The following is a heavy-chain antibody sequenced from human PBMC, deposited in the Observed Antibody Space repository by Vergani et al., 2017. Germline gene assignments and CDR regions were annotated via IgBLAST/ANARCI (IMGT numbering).Heavy chain of an antibody. D-gene: IGHD2-2*01. CDR1: GGTFSSYA. Sequence: QVQLAQSGAEVKKPGSSVKVSCKASGGTFSSYAISWVRQAPGQGLEWMGGIIPIFGTANYAQKFQGRVTITADESTSTAYMELSSLRSEDTAVYYCASGGDIVVVPAAKNWFDPWGQGTLVTVSS. J-gene: IGHJ5*02. CDR2: IIPIFGTA. V-gene: IGHV1-69*01. CDR3: ASGGDIVVVPAAKNWFDP.